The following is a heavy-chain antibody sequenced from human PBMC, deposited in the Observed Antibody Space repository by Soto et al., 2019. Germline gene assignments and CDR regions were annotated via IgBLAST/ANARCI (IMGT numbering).Heavy chain of an antibody. D-gene: IGHD3-22*01. CDR1: GYSISIGYY. CDR3: ARRYYDLDAFDI. Sequence: PSETLSLTCAVSGYSISIGYYCGCIRQPPGKGLEWIGSIYHSGSTYYNPSLKSRVTISVDTSKNQFSLKLSSVTAADTAVYYCARRYYDLDAFDIWGQGTMVTVS. CDR2: IYHSGST. V-gene: IGHV4-38-2*01. J-gene: IGHJ3*02.